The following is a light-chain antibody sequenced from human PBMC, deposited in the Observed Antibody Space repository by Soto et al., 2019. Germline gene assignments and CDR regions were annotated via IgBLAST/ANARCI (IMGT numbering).Light chain of an antibody. Sequence: EIVLTQSPDTLSLSPGERATLSCRASQIVSKDHLAWYQQKPGQAPRLLIYGASSRAGGIPDEFSGSGSGTDFTFTINRLEPEDFAVYYCQQYGSSPYTFAQGTKLEI. CDR3: QQYGSSPYT. CDR1: QIVSKDH. CDR2: GAS. J-gene: IGKJ2*01. V-gene: IGKV3-20*01.